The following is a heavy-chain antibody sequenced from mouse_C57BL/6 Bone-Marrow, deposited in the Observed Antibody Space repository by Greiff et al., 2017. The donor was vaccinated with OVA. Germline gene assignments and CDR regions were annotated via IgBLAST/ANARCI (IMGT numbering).Heavy chain of an antibody. CDR3: ARENDKGWFAD. CDR1: GYTFTSYW. V-gene: IGHV1-64*01. CDR2: IHPNSGST. J-gene: IGHJ3*01. Sequence: QVQLKESGAELVKPGASVKLSCKASGYTFTSYWMHWVKQRPGQGLEWIGMIHPNSGSTNYNEKFKSKATLTVDKSSSTAYMQLSSLTSEDSAVYYCARENDKGWFADWGQGTLGTVSA.